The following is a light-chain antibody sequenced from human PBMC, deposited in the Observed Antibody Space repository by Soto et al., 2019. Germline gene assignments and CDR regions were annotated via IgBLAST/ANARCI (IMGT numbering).Light chain of an antibody. V-gene: IGLV1-51*01. J-gene: IGLJ1*01. CDR3: GTWDSSLSAYV. CDR1: SSNIGNNY. CDR2: DNN. Sequence: QSVLTQPPSVFAAPGQKVTISCSGSSSNIGNNYVSWYQQLPGTAPKLLIYDNNKRPSGIPDRFSGSKSGTSATLGITGLQTGDEADYYCGTWDSSLSAYVFGNGTKVTVL.